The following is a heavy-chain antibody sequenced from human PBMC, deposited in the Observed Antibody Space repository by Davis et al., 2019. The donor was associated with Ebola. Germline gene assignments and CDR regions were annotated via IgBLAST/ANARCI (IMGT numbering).Heavy chain of an antibody. D-gene: IGHD5-24*01. Sequence: GSLRLSCTVSGGSISSYYWSWIRQPPGKGLEWIGYIYYSGSTNYNPSLKSRVTISVDTSKNQFSLKLSSVTAADTAVYYCARVGMATIGSPLDYWGQGTLVTVSS. CDR2: IYYSGST. CDR1: GGSISSYY. V-gene: IGHV4-59*01. CDR3: ARVGMATIGSPLDY. J-gene: IGHJ4*02.